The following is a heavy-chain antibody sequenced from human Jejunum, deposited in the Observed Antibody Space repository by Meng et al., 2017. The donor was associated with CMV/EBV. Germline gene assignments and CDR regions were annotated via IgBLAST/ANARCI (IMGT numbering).Heavy chain of an antibody. V-gene: IGHV3-48*04. CDR3: ARDPTRYGSGSYYLDN. Sequence: TFSSSSMNWVRQAPGKGLEWISYISWSSGIMYYSDSVKGRFTVSRDNAKNSLYLHMNSLRAEDTALYYCARDPTRYGSGSYYLDNWGQGTLVTVSS. CDR1: TFSSSS. CDR2: ISWSSGIM. D-gene: IGHD3-10*01. J-gene: IGHJ1*01.